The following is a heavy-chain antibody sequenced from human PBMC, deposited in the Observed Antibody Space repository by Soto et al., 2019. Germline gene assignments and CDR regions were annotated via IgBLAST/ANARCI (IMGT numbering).Heavy chain of an antibody. V-gene: IGHV3-64*04. CDR3: AKADNYGSGSYYNRNWFDP. Sequence: HPGGSLRLSCSASGFTFSSYAMHWVRQAPGKGLDYVSAISSNGGSTYYADSVKGRFTISRDNSKNTLYLQMNSLRAEDTAVYYCAKADNYGSGSYYNRNWFDPWGQGTLVTVSS. CDR1: GFTFSSYA. CDR2: ISSNGGST. D-gene: IGHD3-10*01. J-gene: IGHJ5*02.